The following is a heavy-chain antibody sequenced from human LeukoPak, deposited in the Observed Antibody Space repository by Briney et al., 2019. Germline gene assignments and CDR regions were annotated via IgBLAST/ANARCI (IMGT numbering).Heavy chain of an antibody. V-gene: IGHV1-46*01. CDR3: ARGQRNPGY. CDR1: EYTFTSYY. Sequence: ASVKVSCKASEYTFTSYYMHWVRQAPGQGLEWMGIINPSGGSTSYAQKFQGRVTMTRNTSISTAYMELSSLRSEDTAVYYCARGQRNPGYWGQGTLVTVSS. CDR2: INPSGGST. D-gene: IGHD1-14*01. J-gene: IGHJ4*02.